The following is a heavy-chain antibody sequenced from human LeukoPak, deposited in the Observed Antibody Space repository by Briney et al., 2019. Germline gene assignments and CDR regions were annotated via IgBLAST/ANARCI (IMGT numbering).Heavy chain of an antibody. J-gene: IGHJ2*01. D-gene: IGHD5-18*01. CDR3: ASSDTAQSWYFDL. Sequence: PSGTLSLTCAVSGGSISSSNWWSWVRQPPGKGLEWIGEIYHSGSTNYNPSLKSRVTILVDKSKNQFSLKLSSVTAADTAVYYCASSDTAQSWYFDLWGRGTLVTVSS. CDR1: GGSISSSNW. V-gene: IGHV4-4*02. CDR2: IYHSGST.